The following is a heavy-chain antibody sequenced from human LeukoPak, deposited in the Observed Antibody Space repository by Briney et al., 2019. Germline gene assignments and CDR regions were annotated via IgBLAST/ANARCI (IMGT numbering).Heavy chain of an antibody. V-gene: IGHV4-39*07. CDR1: DDSISSNNYY. CDR3: ARDPPFDY. J-gene: IGHJ4*02. CDR2: IYYSGST. Sequence: SETLSLTCSVSDDSISSNNYYWGWIRQPPGKGLEWIGSIYYSGSTYYNPSLKSRVTISVDTSKNQFSLKLSSVTAADTAVYYCARDPPFDYWGQGTLVTVSS.